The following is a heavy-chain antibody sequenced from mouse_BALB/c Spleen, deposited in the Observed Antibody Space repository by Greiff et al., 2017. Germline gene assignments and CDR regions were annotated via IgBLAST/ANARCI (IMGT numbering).Heavy chain of an antibody. CDR2: INPSNGGT. V-gene: IGHV1S81*02. Sequence: QVQLKQSGAELVKPGASVKLSCKASGYTFTSYYMYWVKQRPGQGLEWIGEINPSNGGTNFNEKFKSKATLTVDKSSSTAYMQLSSLTSEDSAVYYCTRFPFADWGQGTLVTVSA. J-gene: IGHJ3*01. CDR1: GYTFTSYY. CDR3: TRFPFAD.